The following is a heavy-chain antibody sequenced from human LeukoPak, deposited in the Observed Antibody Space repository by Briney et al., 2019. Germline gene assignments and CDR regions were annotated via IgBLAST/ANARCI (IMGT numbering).Heavy chain of an antibody. J-gene: IGHJ4*02. D-gene: IGHD2-2*02. V-gene: IGHV3-23*01. CDR3: AKWGRDIVVVPAAIIFDY. CDR2: ISGSGGST. CDR1: GFTFSSYA. Sequence: GGSLRLSCAASGFTFSSYAMSWVRQAPGKGLEWASAISGSGGSTYYADSVKGRFTISRDNSKNTLYLQMNSLRAEDTAVYYCAKWGRDIVVVPAAIIFDYWGQGTLVTVSS.